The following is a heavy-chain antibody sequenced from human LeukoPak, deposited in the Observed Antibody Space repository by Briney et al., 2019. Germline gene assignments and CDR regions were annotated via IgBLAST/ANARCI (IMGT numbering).Heavy chain of an antibody. V-gene: IGHV1-18*01. CDR1: GYTFASYD. CDR2: INGHYGGT. CDR3: ARVGRGVNYASGSYYPHYYFDY. Sequence: ASVKVSCKASGYTFASYDISWVRQAPGQGLEWMGWINGHYGGTNYARKVQGRVTMTTDTSTSTAYMELRSLSSDDTALYYCARVGRGVNYASGSYYPHYYFDYWGQGTLVTVSS. J-gene: IGHJ4*02. D-gene: IGHD3-10*01.